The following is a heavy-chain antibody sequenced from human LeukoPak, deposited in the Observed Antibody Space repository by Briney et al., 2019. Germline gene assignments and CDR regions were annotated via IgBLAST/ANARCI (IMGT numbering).Heavy chain of an antibody. CDR1: GGSINSSSYY. V-gene: IGHV4-39*01. D-gene: IGHD3-22*01. Sequence: PSETLSLTCTVSGGSINSSSYYWGWIRQPPGKGLGWIGSIYYSGSTYYNPSLKSPLTISVDTSKNQFSLKLSSVTAADTAVYYCASSPVVITTLSYYSYGMDVWGQGTTVTVSS. J-gene: IGHJ6*02. CDR3: ASSPVVITTLSYYSYGMDV. CDR2: IYYSGST.